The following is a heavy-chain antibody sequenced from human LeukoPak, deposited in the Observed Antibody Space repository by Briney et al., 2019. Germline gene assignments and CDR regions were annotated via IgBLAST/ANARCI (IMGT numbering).Heavy chain of an antibody. CDR3: ARDITIFGSLDYYYYGMDV. CDR1: GGSFSGYY. CDR2: INHSGST. J-gene: IGHJ6*02. Sequence: SETLSLTCAVYGGSFSGYYWSWIRQPPGKGLEWIGEINHSGSTNYNPSLKSRVTISVDTSKNQFSLKLSSVTAADTAVYYCARDITIFGSLDYYYYGMDVWGQGTTVTVSS. V-gene: IGHV4-34*01. D-gene: IGHD3-3*01.